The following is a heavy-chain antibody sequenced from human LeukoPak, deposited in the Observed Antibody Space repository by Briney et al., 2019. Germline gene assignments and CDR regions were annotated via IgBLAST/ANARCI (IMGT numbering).Heavy chain of an antibody. CDR3: AKDSGYCSSTSCYYMDV. D-gene: IGHD2-2*01. CDR1: GFTFSSYA. CDR2: ISGSGGST. Sequence: PGGSLRLSCAASGFTFSSYAMSWVRQAPGKGLEWVSAISGSGGSTYYADSVKGRFTISRDNSKNTLYLQMNSLRAEDTAVYYCAKDSGYCSSTSCYYMDVWGKGTTVTVSS. J-gene: IGHJ6*03. V-gene: IGHV3-23*01.